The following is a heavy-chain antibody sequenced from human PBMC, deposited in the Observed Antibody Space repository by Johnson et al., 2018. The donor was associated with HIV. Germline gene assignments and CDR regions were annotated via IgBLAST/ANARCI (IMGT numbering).Heavy chain of an antibody. CDR3: ARATYYYDTTGYLTRPRAFDL. V-gene: IGHV3-20*04. CDR1: GFTFDDYG. CDR2: INWNGGST. J-gene: IGHJ3*01. D-gene: IGHD3-22*01. Sequence: VQLVESGGGVVQPGGSLRLSCAASGFTFDDYGMSWVRQAPGKGLEWVSGINWNGGSTGYADSVKGRFTISRANAKNSLYLQMNSLRPEDTALYYCARATYYYDTTGYLTRPRAFDLWGQGTMVTVSS.